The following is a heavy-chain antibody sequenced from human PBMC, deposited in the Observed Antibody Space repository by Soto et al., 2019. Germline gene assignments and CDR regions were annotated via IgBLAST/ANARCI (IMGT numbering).Heavy chain of an antibody. J-gene: IGHJ6*02. V-gene: IGHV1-3*01. CDR2: INAGNGNT. CDR1: GYTFTSYA. Sequence: GASVKVSCKASGYTFTSYAMHWVRQAPGQRLEWMGWINAGNGNTKYSQKFQGRVTITRDTSASTAYMELSSLRSEDTAVYYCARVGELLNYYYYGMDVWGQGTTVTVSS. D-gene: IGHD3-10*01. CDR3: ARVGELLNYYYYGMDV.